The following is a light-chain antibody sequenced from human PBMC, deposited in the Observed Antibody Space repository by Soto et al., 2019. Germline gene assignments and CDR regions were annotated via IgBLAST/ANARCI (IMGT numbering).Light chain of an antibody. V-gene: IGKV3-11*01. CDR1: QSVSSY. Sequence: EIVLTQSPATLSLSPGEGATLSCRASQSVSSYLAWYQQKPGQAPRLLIYDASNRATGIPARFSGSGSGTDFTLIISSLEPEDFAIYYCQQLSNWPVTFGLGTKVEV. J-gene: IGKJ1*01. CDR2: DAS. CDR3: QQLSNWPVT.